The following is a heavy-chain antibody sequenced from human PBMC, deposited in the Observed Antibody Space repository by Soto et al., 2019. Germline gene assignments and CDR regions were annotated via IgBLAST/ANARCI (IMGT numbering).Heavy chain of an antibody. CDR3: VAVDSSDTGDH. CDR2: TTPIIGTI. CDR1: GDTLSTYA. D-gene: IGHD5-18*01. Sequence: QVQLVQSGAEVKKPGSSVKVSCKAFGDTLSTYAISWVRQVPGQRLEWRGGTTPIIGTIAYAQKFQGRVTITADESTATSYMELRSLRSEDTAVYYCVAVDSSDTGDHWGQGTLVTVSS. J-gene: IGHJ4*02. V-gene: IGHV1-69*01.